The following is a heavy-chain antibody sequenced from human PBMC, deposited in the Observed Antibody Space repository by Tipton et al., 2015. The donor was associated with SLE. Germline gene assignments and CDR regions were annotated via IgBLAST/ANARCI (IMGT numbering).Heavy chain of an antibody. V-gene: IGHV4-34*01. Sequence: LRLSCAVYGGSFSGYYWSWIRQPPGKGLEWIGEINHSGSTNYNPSLKSRVTISVDTSKNQFSLKLSSVTAADTAVYYCARGGIAAADYFDYWGQGTLVTVSS. CDR3: ARGGIAAADYFDY. CDR1: GGSFSGYY. D-gene: IGHD6-13*01. CDR2: INHSGST. J-gene: IGHJ4*02.